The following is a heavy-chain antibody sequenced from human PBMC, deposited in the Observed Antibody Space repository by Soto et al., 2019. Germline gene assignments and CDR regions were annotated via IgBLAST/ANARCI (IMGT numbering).Heavy chain of an antibody. CDR3: AREGGESSDGLYYFDS. D-gene: IGHD3-16*01. CDR1: GGSTSSDNY. Sequence: SETLSLTCTVSGGSTSSDNYWSWIRQPPGKGLEWIGHIYYSGNTDYNPSLRSRLAISIDTSKNQFSLKLSSVTAAGTAVYFCAREGGESSDGLYYFDSWGQGSLVTVSS. V-gene: IGHV4-30-4*01. CDR2: IYYSGNT. J-gene: IGHJ4*02.